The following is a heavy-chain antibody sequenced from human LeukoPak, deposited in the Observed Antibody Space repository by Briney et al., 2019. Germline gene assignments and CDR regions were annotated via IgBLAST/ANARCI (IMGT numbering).Heavy chain of an antibody. J-gene: IGHJ4*02. Sequence: ASVKVSCKASGGTFSSYALSWVRQAPGQGLEWMGGIIPIFGTANYAQKFQGRVTITADESTSTAYMELSSLRSEDTAVYYCAAVVPAVMGYFDYWGQGTLVTVSS. D-gene: IGHD2-2*01. V-gene: IGHV1-69*01. CDR1: GGTFSSYA. CDR3: AAVVPAVMGYFDY. CDR2: IIPIFGTA.